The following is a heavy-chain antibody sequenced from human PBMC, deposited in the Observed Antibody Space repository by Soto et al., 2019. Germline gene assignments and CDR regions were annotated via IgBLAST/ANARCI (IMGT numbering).Heavy chain of an antibody. Sequence: GASVKVSCKVSGYTLTELSMHWVRQAPGKGLEWMGGFDPEDGETIYAQKFQGRVTMTEDTSTDTAYMELSSLRSEDTAVYYCATAVVWQQEYTPSVLDYWGRGTLVTVSS. V-gene: IGHV1-24*01. J-gene: IGHJ4*02. CDR2: FDPEDGET. D-gene: IGHD6-13*01. CDR1: GYTLTELS. CDR3: ATAVVWQQEYTPSVLDY.